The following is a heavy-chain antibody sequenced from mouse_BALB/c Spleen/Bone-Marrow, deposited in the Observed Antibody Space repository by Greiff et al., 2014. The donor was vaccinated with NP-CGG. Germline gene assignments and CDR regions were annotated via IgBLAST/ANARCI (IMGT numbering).Heavy chain of an antibody. CDR3: ARWLLYY. CDR1: GYTFTSYW. CDR2: INPSNGRT. J-gene: IGHJ2*01. V-gene: IGHV1S81*02. D-gene: IGHD2-12*01. Sequence: VKLMESGAELVKPGASVKLSCKASGYTFTSYWMHWVKQRPGQGLEWIGEINPSNGRTNYNEKFKTKATLTVDKSSSTAYMQLSSLTSEDSAVYYCARWLLYYWGQGTILTVSS.